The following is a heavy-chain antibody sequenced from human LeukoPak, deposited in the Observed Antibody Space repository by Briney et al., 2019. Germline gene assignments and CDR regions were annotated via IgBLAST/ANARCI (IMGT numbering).Heavy chain of an antibody. J-gene: IGHJ4*02. CDR1: GFTFSNYW. V-gene: IGHV3-7*05. CDR3: ASTQTFDY. CDR2: IKQDGSEK. Sequence: GGSLRLSCAASGFTFSNYWMSWVRQAPGKGLEWVANIKQDGSEKYYADSVKGRFTISRDNAKSSLYLQLNSLRVEDTAVYHCASTQTFDYWGQGTLVTVSS.